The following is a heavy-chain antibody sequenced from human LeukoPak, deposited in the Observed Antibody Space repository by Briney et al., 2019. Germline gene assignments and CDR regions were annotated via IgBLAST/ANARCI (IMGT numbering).Heavy chain of an antibody. CDR2: ISGSGGST. D-gene: IGHD3-22*01. Sequence: PGGSLRLSCAASGFTFSSYAMSWVRQAPGKGLEWVSAISGSGGSTYYADSVKGRFTISRDSSKNTLYLQMNSLRAEDTAVYYCARGPYYYDSSGYLRYYFDSWGQGTLVTVSS. J-gene: IGHJ4*02. CDR1: GFTFSSYA. CDR3: ARGPYYYDSSGYLRYYFDS. V-gene: IGHV3-23*01.